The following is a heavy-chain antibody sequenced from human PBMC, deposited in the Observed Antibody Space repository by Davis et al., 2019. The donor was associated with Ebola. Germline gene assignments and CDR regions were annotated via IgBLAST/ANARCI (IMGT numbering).Heavy chain of an antibody. J-gene: IGHJ5*02. CDR2: IYYSGST. CDR1: GGSISSSSYY. CDR3: ARDNGGQLLFQWFDP. Sequence: PSETLSLTCTVSGGSISSSSYYWGWIRQPPGKGLEWIGSIYYSGSTYYNPSLKSRVTISVDTSKNQFSLKLSSVTAADTAVYYCARDNGGQLLFQWFDPWGQGTLVTVSS. D-gene: IGHD2-2*01. V-gene: IGHV4-39*02.